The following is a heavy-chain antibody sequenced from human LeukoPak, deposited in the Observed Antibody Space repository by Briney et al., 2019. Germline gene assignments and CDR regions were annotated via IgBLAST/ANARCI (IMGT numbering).Heavy chain of an antibody. V-gene: IGHV3-21*01. CDR1: RFTFSSYS. J-gene: IGHJ4*02. Sequence: PGGSLRLSCAASRFTFSSYSMNWVRQAPGKGLEWVSSISSSSSYIYYADSVKGRFTISRDNAKNSLYLQMNSLRAEDTAVYYCARGRDHIAVAGTLGYWGQGTLVTVSS. CDR2: ISSSSSYI. CDR3: ARGRDHIAVAGTLGY. D-gene: IGHD6-19*01.